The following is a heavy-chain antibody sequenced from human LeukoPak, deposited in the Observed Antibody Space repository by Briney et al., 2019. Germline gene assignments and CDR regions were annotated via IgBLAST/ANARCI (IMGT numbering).Heavy chain of an antibody. Sequence: SETLSLTCTVSGGSISSYYWSWIRQPAGKGLEWIGRIYTSGSTNYNPSLKRRVAVSVDTSKNQFSLKLSSVTAADTAVYYCARVGRDRDYYYYYMDVWGKGTTVTVSS. J-gene: IGHJ6*03. V-gene: IGHV4-4*07. CDR1: GGSISSYY. CDR2: IYTSGST. CDR3: ARVGRDRDYYYYYMDV.